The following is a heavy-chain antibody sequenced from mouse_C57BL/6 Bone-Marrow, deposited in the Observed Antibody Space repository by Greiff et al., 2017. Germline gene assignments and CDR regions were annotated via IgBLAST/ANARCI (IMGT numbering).Heavy chain of an antibody. Sequence: VKLVESGAELARPGASVKLSCKASGYTFTSYGISWVKQRTGQGLEWIGEIYPRSGNTYYNEKFKGKATLTADKSSSTAYMELRSLTSEDSAVCFCARPDRGFAYWGQGTLVTVSA. J-gene: IGHJ3*01. CDR2: IYPRSGNT. CDR1: GYTFTSYG. CDR3: ARPDRGFAY. D-gene: IGHD3-2*01. V-gene: IGHV1-81*01.